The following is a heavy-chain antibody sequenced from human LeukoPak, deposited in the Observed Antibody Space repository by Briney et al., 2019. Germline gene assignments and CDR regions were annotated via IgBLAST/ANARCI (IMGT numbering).Heavy chain of an antibody. CDR3: ARHLLRYFDWFHYGMDV. Sequence: GESLKIPCKGSGYSFTSYWISWGRQMPGKGLEWMGRIDPSDSYTNYSPSFQGHVTISADKSISTAYLQWSSLKASDTAMYYCARHLLRYFDWFHYGMDVWGKGTTVTVSS. J-gene: IGHJ6*04. CDR2: IDPSDSYT. V-gene: IGHV5-10-1*01. D-gene: IGHD3-9*01. CDR1: GYSFTSYW.